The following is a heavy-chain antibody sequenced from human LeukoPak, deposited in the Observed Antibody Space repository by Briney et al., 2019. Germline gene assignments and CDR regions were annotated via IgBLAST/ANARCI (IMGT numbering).Heavy chain of an antibody. J-gene: IGHJ5*02. Sequence: ASVKVTCKASGGTFSSYAISWVRQAPGQGLEWMGGIIPIFGTANYAQKFQGRVTITADKSTSTAYMELSSLRSEDTAVYYCARDDYDILTGYPNWFDPWGQGTLVTVSS. CDR2: IIPIFGTA. V-gene: IGHV1-69*06. CDR3: ARDDYDILTGYPNWFDP. CDR1: GGTFSSYA. D-gene: IGHD3-9*01.